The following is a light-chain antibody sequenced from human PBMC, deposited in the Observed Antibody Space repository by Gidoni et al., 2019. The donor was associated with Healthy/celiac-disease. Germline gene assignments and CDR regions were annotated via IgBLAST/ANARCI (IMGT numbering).Light chain of an antibody. J-gene: IGKJ3*01. V-gene: IGKV3-11*01. CDR2: DAS. Sequence: ELVLTQSPATLSLSPGERATLSCRASQSVSSYLAWYPQKPGQAPRLLIYDASNRATGIPARFSGSGSGTDFTLTISSLEPEDFAVYYCQQRSNWPLTFGPGTKVEIK. CDR3: QQRSNWPLT. CDR1: QSVSSY.